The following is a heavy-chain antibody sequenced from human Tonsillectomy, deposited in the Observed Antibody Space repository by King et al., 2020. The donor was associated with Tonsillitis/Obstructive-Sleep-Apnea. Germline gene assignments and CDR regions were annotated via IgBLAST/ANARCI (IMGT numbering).Heavy chain of an antibody. CDR2: TRNKANSYTT. V-gene: IGHV3-72*01. Sequence: VQLVESGGGLVQPGGSLRLSCAASGFTFSDHYMDWVRQAPGKGLEWVGRTRNKANSYTTEYAASVKGRFTISRDDSKNSLYLQMNSLKTEETAVYYCARGDCSDGSCYPDDAFDIWGQGTMVTVSS. CDR1: GFTFSDHY. J-gene: IGHJ3*02. CDR3: ARGDCSDGSCYPDDAFDI. D-gene: IGHD2-15*01.